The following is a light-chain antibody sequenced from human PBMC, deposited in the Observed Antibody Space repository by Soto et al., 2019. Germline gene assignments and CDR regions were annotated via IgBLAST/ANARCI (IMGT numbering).Light chain of an antibody. CDR3: QQSYLNPKT. J-gene: IGKJ1*01. V-gene: IGKV1-39*01. CDR1: QSISIH. CDR2: AAS. Sequence: DIQMTQSPSSLSASVGDRITITCRASQSISIHLNWYQHKPGEVPKLLIYAASSLQSGVPSRFSGSGSGTDFTLTINSLQPGDFATYYCQQSYLNPKTFVQWTKVEFK.